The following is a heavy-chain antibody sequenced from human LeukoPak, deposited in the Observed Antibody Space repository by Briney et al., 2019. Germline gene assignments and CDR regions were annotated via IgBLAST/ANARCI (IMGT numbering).Heavy chain of an antibody. J-gene: IGHJ4*02. D-gene: IGHD4-17*01. CDR2: IKSDGTYS. V-gene: IGHV3-74*01. Sequence: GGFLRLSCVASGFTFTSHWMHWVRQAPGKGLVCVSRIKSDGTYSDYGDSVRGRFTISRDNAKDTLYLQMNSLRVEDTAVYYCAKTLDYEGYWGQGTLVTVSS. CDR3: AKTLDYEGY. CDR1: GFTFTSHW.